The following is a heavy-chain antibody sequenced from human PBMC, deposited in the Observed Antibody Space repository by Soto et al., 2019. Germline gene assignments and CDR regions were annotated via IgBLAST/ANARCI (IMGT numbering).Heavy chain of an antibody. CDR1: GFTFSDHY. Sequence: PGGSLRLSCAASGFTFSDHYMDWVRQAPGKGLEWVGRIRNKANSYTTEYAASVKGRFAVSRDDSKNSFYLQMNSLKTEDTAVYYGVRAQYGGNRGFDSWGRGTLVTGSS. D-gene: IGHD4-17*01. J-gene: IGHJ5*01. V-gene: IGHV3-72*01. CDR2: IRNKANSYTT. CDR3: VRAQYGGNRGFDS.